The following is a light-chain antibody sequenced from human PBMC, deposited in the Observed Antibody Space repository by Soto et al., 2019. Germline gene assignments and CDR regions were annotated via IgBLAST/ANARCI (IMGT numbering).Light chain of an antibody. CDR3: QQSHTYTYT. CDR1: RGINIY. J-gene: IGKJ5*01. CDR2: AAS. Sequence: DIQMTQSPSSLSASVGDRVTITCRSSRGINIYLNWYQQKPGKAPKLVIYAASNLQSGVPSRFSFDGVGTHFTLSISSLQPVNFATYHFQQSHTYTYTFGQGTRLEMK. V-gene: IGKV1-39*01.